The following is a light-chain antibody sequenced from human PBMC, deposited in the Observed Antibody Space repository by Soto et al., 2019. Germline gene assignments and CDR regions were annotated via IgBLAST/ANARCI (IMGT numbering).Light chain of an antibody. CDR2: ATS. J-gene: IGKJ4*01. Sequence: DIQMTQFPSSVSASVGDRVTITCRAWQDIRGLLAWYQQKPGKAPQILIYATSRLQNGVPSRFSGSGSGTDFTLTISSLQSEDFATYYCQQGKSFPLTFGGGTKVELK. CDR1: QDIRGL. CDR3: QQGKSFPLT. V-gene: IGKV1-12*01.